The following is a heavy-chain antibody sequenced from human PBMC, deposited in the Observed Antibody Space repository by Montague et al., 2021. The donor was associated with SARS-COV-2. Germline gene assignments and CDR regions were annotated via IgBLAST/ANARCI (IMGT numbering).Heavy chain of an antibody. CDR2: ISDSGST. J-gene: IGHJ6*02. Sequence: SETLSLTCSVSGTSITSYYWNWIRQPPGKGLEWIGYISDSGSTNXSPSLKSRVTMSVDTSKNQMSLKLTSVTAADTAVYYCARGCLSYFGAGGHCYGMDVRGQGTTVTVSS. D-gene: IGHD3-10*01. V-gene: IGHV4-59*01. CDR1: GTSITSYY. CDR3: ARGCLSYFGAGGHCYGMDV.